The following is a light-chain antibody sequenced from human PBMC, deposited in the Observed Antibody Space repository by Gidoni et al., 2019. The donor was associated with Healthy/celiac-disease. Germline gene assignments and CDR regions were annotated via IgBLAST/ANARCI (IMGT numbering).Light chain of an antibody. J-gene: IGKJ1*01. Sequence: DIQMTQSPSSLSASVGDRVTITCRASQSISSYLNWYQQKPGKAPKLLIYAASSLQSGVPSRFSGSGSGTDFTLTISSRQPEDLATYYCQQSYRTLWTFGQGTKVEIK. V-gene: IGKV1-39*01. CDR2: AAS. CDR3: QQSYRTLWT. CDR1: QSISSY.